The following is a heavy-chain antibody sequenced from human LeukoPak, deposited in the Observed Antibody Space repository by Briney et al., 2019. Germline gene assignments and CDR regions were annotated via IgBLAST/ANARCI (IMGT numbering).Heavy chain of an antibody. Sequence: PGGSLRLSCAASGFTFSSYWMHWVRQAPGKGLVWVSRINSDERSTSYADSVKGRFTISRDNAKNTLYLQMNSLRAEDTAVYFCAKMDSSGYTYFDYWGQGTLVTVSS. J-gene: IGHJ4*02. CDR1: GFTFSSYW. V-gene: IGHV3-74*01. CDR2: INSDERST. D-gene: IGHD3-22*01. CDR3: AKMDSSGYTYFDY.